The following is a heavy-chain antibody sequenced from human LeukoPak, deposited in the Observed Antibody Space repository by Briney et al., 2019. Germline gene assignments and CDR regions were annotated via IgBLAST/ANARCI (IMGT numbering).Heavy chain of an antibody. D-gene: IGHD4-17*01. J-gene: IGHJ4*02. V-gene: IGHV4-59*01. CDR3: ARGLNRNDYGDYGY. CDR1: GGSLSSYY. CDR2: IYYTGST. Sequence: PSQTLSLTCTVSGGSLSSYYWTWIRQPPGKGLEWIGYIYYTGSTSYNPSLKSRVTISVQTSKNQFSLKLSSVTAADTAVYYCARGLNRNDYGDYGYWGQGNLVTVSS.